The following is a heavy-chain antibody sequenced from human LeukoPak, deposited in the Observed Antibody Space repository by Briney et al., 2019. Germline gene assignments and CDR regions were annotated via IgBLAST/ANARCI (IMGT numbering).Heavy chain of an antibody. J-gene: IGHJ4*02. D-gene: IGHD1-1*01. Sequence: GGSLRLSCAASSNTFTKAWMNWVRQAPGKGLEWVARIVSETVGGRTDYAASVKGRFTISRDDSKSTLFLQMSSLKIEDTAVYYCATSITTPGAFDIWGQGVLVTVSS. V-gene: IGHV3-15*07. CDR3: ATSITTPGAFDI. CDR2: IVSETVGGRT. CDR1: SNTFTKAW.